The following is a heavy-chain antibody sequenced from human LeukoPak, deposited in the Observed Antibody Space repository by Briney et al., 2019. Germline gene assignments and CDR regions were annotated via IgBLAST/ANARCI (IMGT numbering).Heavy chain of an antibody. D-gene: IGHD5-24*01. V-gene: IGHV3-33*01. CDR2: IWYDGSNK. CDR1: GFTFSIYG. Sequence: GGSLRLSCAASGFTFSIYGMHWVRQAPGKGLEWEAVIWYDGSNKYYADSVKGRFTISRDNYKNTLYLQMNSLRAEDTAVYYCARNAFRDGYNYLGYWGQGTLVTVSS. J-gene: IGHJ4*02. CDR3: ARNAFRDGYNYLGY.